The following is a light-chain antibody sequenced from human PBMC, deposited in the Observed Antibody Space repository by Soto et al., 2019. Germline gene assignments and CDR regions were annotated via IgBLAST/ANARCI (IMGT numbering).Light chain of an antibody. CDR3: SSYTTSSTLV. J-gene: IGLJ2*01. CDR2: DVT. Sequence: QSALTQPASVSGSPGQSITISCTGTSSDVGYYNYVSWYQQHPGKAPKLMIYDVTMRPSGVSNRFSGSKSVNTASLTISGLQAEDEADYYCSSYTTSSTLVFGGGTKLTVL. CDR1: SSDVGYYNY. V-gene: IGLV2-14*01.